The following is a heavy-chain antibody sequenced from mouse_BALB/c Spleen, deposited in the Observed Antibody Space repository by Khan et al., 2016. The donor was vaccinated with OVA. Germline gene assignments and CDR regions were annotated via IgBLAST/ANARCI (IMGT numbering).Heavy chain of an antibody. CDR3: ARSLIYYDYDGNAMDY. V-gene: IGHV5-9*03. J-gene: IGHJ4*01. CDR1: GFTFSIYT. D-gene: IGHD2-4*01. Sequence: EVELVESGGGLVKPGGSLKLSCAASGFTFSIYTMSWVRQTPEKRLEWVATISSGGGDTYYPDSVKGRFTISRDNAKNNLYLQMSSLRSEDTALYYCARSLIYYDYDGNAMDYGGQGTSVTVSS. CDR2: ISSGGGDT.